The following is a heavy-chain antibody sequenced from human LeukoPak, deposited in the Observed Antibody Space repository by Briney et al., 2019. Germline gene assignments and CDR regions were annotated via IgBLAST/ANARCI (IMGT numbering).Heavy chain of an antibody. CDR1: GFTFSSYD. CDR2: IRYDGSNI. V-gene: IGHV3-30*02. D-gene: IGHD3-10*01. CDR3: RKDLPYGSGSFSLVY. J-gene: IGHJ4*01. Sequence: PGGSLRLSCAASGFTFSSYDMHWVRQAPGKGLEWVAFIRYDGSNIYYADSVKGRFTISRDNSKNTLYLQMNSLRADDTAVEYCRKDLPYGSGSFSLVYWG.